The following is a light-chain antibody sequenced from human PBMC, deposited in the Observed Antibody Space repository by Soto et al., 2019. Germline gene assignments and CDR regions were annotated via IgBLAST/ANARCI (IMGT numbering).Light chain of an antibody. CDR3: QQYGGSPT. CDR1: QSVNSRN. Sequence: ELVLTQSPGTLSLYPGERGTLSCRASQSVNSRNLAWYQRKPGQAPRLLIYGASNRAAGIPDRFSGSGSGTDFTLTISRLEPEDFAMYYCQQYGGSPTFGQGTKVDVK. V-gene: IGKV3-20*01. CDR2: GAS. J-gene: IGKJ1*01.